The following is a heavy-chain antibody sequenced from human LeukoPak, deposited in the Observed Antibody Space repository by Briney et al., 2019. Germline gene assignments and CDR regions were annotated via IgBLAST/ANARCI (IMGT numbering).Heavy chain of an antibody. CDR1: GFTFSSYA. CDR2: ISGSGGST. J-gene: IGHJ4*02. CDR3: ASTALWGSYRNPESIDY. D-gene: IGHD3-16*02. Sequence: PGGSLRLSCAASGFTFSSYAMSWVRQAPGKGLGWVSAISGSGGSTYYADSVKGRFTISRDNSKNTLYLQMNSLRAEDTAVYYCASTALWGSYRNPESIDYWGQGTLVTVSS. V-gene: IGHV3-23*01.